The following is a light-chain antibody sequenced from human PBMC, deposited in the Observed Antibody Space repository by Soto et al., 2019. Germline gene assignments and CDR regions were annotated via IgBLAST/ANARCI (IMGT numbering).Light chain of an antibody. CDR1: QNINTY. CDR2: AAS. CDR3: QQSSAAPFT. J-gene: IGKJ3*01. Sequence: DIQMTQSPSSLSASVGDRVTITFRASQNINTYLNWYQQKPGKAPKLLIFAASSLQSGVPSRFSGSGSRTDFTLTISSLQPEDFATYYCQQSSAAPFTFGPGTKVDIK. V-gene: IGKV1-39*01.